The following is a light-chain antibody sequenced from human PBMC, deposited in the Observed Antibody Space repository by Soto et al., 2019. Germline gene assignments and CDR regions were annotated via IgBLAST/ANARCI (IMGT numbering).Light chain of an antibody. J-gene: IGKJ1*01. V-gene: IGKV3-15*01. Sequence: EIVMTQSPATLSVSPGESATLSCRASQSVGSDLAWYQHKPDQTPRLLIYDASTRATGVPAKFSGSGSGTDFTLTINSLQSEDFAVYYCQHYNNWPWTFGQGTKVDIK. CDR2: DAS. CDR1: QSVGSD. CDR3: QHYNNWPWT.